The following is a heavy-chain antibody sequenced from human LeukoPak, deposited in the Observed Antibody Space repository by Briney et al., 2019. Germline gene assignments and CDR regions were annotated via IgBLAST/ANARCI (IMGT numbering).Heavy chain of an antibody. Sequence: TSETLSLTCTVSGGSISSGGYYWSWIRQHPVKGLEWIGYIYYSRSTYYNPSLKRRVTISVDTSKNQFSLKLGSVTAADTAVYYCARVLGIGDWFDPWGRGTLVTVSS. CDR1: GGSISSGGYY. V-gene: IGHV4-31*03. CDR3: ARVLGIGDWFDP. J-gene: IGHJ5*02. D-gene: IGHD2-15*01. CDR2: IYYSRST.